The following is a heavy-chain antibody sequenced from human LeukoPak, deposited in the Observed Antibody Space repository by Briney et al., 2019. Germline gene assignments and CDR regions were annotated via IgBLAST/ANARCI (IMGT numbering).Heavy chain of an antibody. CDR2: IYYSGST. J-gene: IGHJ5*02. CDR1: GGSISSSSYY. Sequence: PSETLSLTCTVSGGSISSSSYYWGWIRQPPGKGLEWIGSIYYSGSTYSNPSLKSRVTISVDTSKNQFSLKLSSVTAADTAVYYCARVLAIVVVPAAIGDWFDPWGQGTLVTVSS. D-gene: IGHD2-2*03. V-gene: IGHV4-39*07. CDR3: ARVLAIVVVPAAIGDWFDP.